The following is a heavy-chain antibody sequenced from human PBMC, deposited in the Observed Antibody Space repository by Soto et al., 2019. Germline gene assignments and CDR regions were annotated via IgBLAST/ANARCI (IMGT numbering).Heavy chain of an antibody. CDR3: ARGAGTWDAFDM. Sequence: EVQLVESGGGLVQPGGSLRLSCAAAGFTFSDYYMDWVRQAPGKGPEWVGRTRNKANSYTTEYAASVKGRFTISRDDSENSLYLQMNSLNTEDTAVYYCARGAGTWDAFDMWGQGTMVTVSP. D-gene: IGHD1-26*01. J-gene: IGHJ3*02. CDR2: TRNKANSYTT. CDR1: GFTFSDYY. V-gene: IGHV3-72*01.